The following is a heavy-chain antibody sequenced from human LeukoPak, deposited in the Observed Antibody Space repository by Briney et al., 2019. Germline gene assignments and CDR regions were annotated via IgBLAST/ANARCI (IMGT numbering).Heavy chain of an antibody. CDR3: ARLMDLYDSSGYYPDY. CDR2: IYYSGST. CDR1: GGSISSYY. J-gene: IGHJ4*02. Sequence: SETLSLTRTVSGGSISSYYWSWIRQPPGKGLEWIGYIYYSGSTNYNPSLKSRVTISVDTSKNQFSLKLSSVTAADTAVYYCARLMDLYDSSGYYPDYWGQGTLVTVSS. D-gene: IGHD3-22*01. V-gene: IGHV4-59*08.